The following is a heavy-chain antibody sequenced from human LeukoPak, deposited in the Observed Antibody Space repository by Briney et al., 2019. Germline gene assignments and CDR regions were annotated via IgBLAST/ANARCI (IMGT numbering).Heavy chain of an antibody. CDR2: ISSSGSTI. CDR3: ASTVTTYYYYMDV. CDR1: GFTFSSYE. Sequence: GGSLRLSCAASGFTFSSYEMNWVRQAPGKGLEWVSYISSSGSTIYYADSVKGRFTISRDNAKNSLYLQMNSLRAEDTAVYYCASTVTTYYYYMDVWGKGTTVTISS. D-gene: IGHD4-17*01. J-gene: IGHJ6*03. V-gene: IGHV3-48*03.